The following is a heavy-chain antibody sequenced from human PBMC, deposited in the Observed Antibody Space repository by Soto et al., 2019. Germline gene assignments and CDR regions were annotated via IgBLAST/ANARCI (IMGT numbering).Heavy chain of an antibody. J-gene: IGHJ3*02. V-gene: IGHV3-30-3*01. CDR2: ISYDGSDK. CDR3: ARYIVVVTATYAFDI. D-gene: IGHD2-21*02. Sequence: PGGSLRVSCAASGFTFSSYAMHWVRQAPGKGLEWVAVISYDGSDKYYADSVKGRFTISRDNSKNTLYLQMNSLRAEDTAVYYCARYIVVVTATYAFDIWGQGTMVTVSS. CDR1: GFTFSSYA.